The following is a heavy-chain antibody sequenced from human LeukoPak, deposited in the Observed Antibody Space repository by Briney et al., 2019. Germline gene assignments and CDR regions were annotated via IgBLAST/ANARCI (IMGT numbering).Heavy chain of an antibody. CDR1: GFTVSSNY. V-gene: IGHV3-23*01. J-gene: IGHJ3*01. D-gene: IGHD1-14*01. CDR3: AKGKVNHDGAIDV. Sequence: PGGSLRLSCAASGFTVSSNYMSWVRQAPGKGLEWVSGISDSGGRSYYADSVKGRFTIARDNSKKKLYLQMNNLRVEDTAVYYCAKGKVNHDGAIDVWGQGTRVIVSS. CDR2: ISDSGGRS.